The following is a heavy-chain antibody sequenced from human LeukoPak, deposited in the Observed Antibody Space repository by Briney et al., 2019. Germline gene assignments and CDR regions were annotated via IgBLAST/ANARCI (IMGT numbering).Heavy chain of an antibody. D-gene: IGHD1-26*01. CDR3: ATKGGVVGATNFDY. V-gene: IGHV4-30-4*08. J-gene: IGHJ4*02. Sequence: SQTLPLTCTVSGGSISSGDYYWSWIRQPPGKGLEWIVYIYYSGSTYYNPSLKSRVTISVDTSKNQFSLKLSSVTAADTAVYYCATKGGVVGATNFDYWGQGTLVTVSS. CDR1: GGSISSGDYY. CDR2: IYYSGST.